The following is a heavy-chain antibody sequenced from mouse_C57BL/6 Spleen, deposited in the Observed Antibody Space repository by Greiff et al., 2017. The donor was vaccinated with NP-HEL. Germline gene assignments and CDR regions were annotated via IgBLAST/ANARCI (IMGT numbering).Heavy chain of an antibody. V-gene: IGHV1-26*01. J-gene: IGHJ2*01. CDR1: GYTFTDYY. CDR3: ARRSSYVYFDY. CDR2: INPNNGGT. Sequence: EVQLHQSGPELVKPGASVKISCKASGYTFTDYYMNWVKQSHGKSLEWIGDINPNNGGTSYNQKFKGKATLTVDKSSSTAYMELRSLTSEDSAVYYCARRSSYVYFDYWGQGTTLTVSS. D-gene: IGHD1-1*01.